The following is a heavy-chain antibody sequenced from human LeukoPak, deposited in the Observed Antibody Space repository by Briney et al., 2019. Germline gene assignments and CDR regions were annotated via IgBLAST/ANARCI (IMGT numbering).Heavy chain of an antibody. V-gene: IGHV3-23*01. J-gene: IGHJ4*02. CDR1: GITFSSYA. CDR3: AKEQRIVVVVAAYFDY. Sequence: GGSLRLSCAASGITFSSYAMSWVRQAPGKGLEWVSAISGSGGSTYYADSVKGRFTISRDNSKNTLYLQMNSLRAEDTAVYYCAKEQRIVVVVAAYFDYWGQGTLVTVSS. D-gene: IGHD2-15*01. CDR2: ISGSGGST.